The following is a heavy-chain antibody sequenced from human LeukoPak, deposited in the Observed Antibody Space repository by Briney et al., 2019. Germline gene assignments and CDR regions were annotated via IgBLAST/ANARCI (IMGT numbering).Heavy chain of an antibody. CDR3: AKDRAITVAGTGLEY. D-gene: IGHD6-19*01. Sequence: GGSLRLSCAASGFSFSDYSMHWVRQAPGKGLEWVAIISYDGSNERYADSVEGRFTISRDNSKNTLYLQMNSLRTEDTAVYFCAKDRAITVAGTGLEYWGQGALVTVSS. J-gene: IGHJ4*02. V-gene: IGHV3-30-3*01. CDR1: GFSFSDYS. CDR2: ISYDGSNE.